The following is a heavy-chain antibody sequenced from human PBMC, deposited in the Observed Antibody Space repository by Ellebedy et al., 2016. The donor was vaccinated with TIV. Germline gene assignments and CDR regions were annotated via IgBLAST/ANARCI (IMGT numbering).Heavy chain of an antibody. D-gene: IGHD4-17*01. J-gene: IGHJ5*02. Sequence: GESLKISXAASGFTFSSYAMHWVRQAPGKGLEWVAVISYDGSNKYYADSVKGRFTISRDNSKNTLYLQMNSLRAEDTAVYYCARDHYGLSTGGSFDPWGQGTLVTVSS. CDR1: GFTFSSYA. CDR2: ISYDGSNK. V-gene: IGHV3-30-3*01. CDR3: ARDHYGLSTGGSFDP.